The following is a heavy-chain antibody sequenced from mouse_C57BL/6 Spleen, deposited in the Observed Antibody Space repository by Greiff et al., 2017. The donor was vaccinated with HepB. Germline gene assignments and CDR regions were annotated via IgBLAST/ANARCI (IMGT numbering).Heavy chain of an antibody. V-gene: IGHV1-64*01. J-gene: IGHJ2*01. Sequence: QVQLQQSGAELVKPGASVKLSCKASGYTFTSYWMHWVKQRPGQGLEWIGMIHPNSGSTNYNEKFKSKATLTVDKSSSTAYMQLSSLTSEDSAVYYCAREANWDYFDYWGQGTTLTVSS. CDR2: IHPNSGST. D-gene: IGHD4-1*01. CDR3: AREANWDYFDY. CDR1: GYTFTSYW.